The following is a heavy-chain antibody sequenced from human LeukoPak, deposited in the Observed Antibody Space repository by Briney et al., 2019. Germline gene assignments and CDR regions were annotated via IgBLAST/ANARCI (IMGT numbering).Heavy chain of an antibody. CDR2: INPDTTST. D-gene: IGHD2-21*02. CDR1: GFTFTNYW. Sequence: GGSLRLSCAASGFTFTNYWMHWVRQSPGKGLVWVSRINPDTTSTSYADSVKGRFIISRDNAKNTLYLQLDSLGAEDTAVYYCVRDRRLQALDFWGQGTLVTVSS. CDR3: VRDRRLQALDF. V-gene: IGHV3-74*01. J-gene: IGHJ4*02.